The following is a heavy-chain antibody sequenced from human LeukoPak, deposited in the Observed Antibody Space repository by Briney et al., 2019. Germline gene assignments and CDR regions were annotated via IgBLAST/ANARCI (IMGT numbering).Heavy chain of an antibody. CDR2: INAGNGNT. V-gene: IGHV1-3*01. Sequence: ASVKVSCKASGYTFTSYAMHWVRQAPGQRLEWMGWINAGNGNTKYSQKFQGRVTITRDTSASTAYMELSSLRSEDTAVYYCARDLRASSGYYYEEAEYFDYWGQGTLVTVS. CDR1: GYTFTSYA. D-gene: IGHD3-22*01. CDR3: ARDLRASSGYYYEEAEYFDY. J-gene: IGHJ4*02.